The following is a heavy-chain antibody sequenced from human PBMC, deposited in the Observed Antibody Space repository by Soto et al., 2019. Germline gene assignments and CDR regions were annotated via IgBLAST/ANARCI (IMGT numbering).Heavy chain of an antibody. CDR3: AMSRDFWTGNASFFDY. CDR1: GGSFNNYA. V-gene: IGHV1-69*01. CDR2: ILPIFGTA. Sequence: QVQLVQSGAEVKKPGSSVKVSCKASGGSFNNYAFSWVRQAPGQGLEWMGGILPIFGTANYPQKFQGRLTITADGSTNKTYMELSSLRSEDTAVYYCAMSRDFWTGNASFFDYWRQGALVTVSS. D-gene: IGHD3-3*01. J-gene: IGHJ4*02.